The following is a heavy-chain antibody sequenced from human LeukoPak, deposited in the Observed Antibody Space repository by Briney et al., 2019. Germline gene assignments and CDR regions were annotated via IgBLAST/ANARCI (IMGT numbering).Heavy chain of an antibody. V-gene: IGHV4-39*07. CDR3: TRDGSSRSLAT. J-gene: IGHJ5*02. CDR1: GGSISSSSYY. D-gene: IGHD6-6*01. CDR2: IYHSGST. Sequence: SETLSPTCTVSGGSISSSSYYWGWIRQPPGKGLEWIGSIYHSGSTYYNPSLKSRVTISVDTSNNRFSLRLNSLTAADTAVYYCTRDGSSRSLATWGQGTLVTVSS.